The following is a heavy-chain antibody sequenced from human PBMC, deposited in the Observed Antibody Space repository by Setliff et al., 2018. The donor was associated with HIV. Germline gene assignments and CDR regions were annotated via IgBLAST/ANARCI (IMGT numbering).Heavy chain of an antibody. CDR3: ARGLERTNALSGVVSIWLDP. CDR1: GFTFVDYW. J-gene: IGHJ5*02. CDR2: INEDGSKK. V-gene: IGHV3-7*03. D-gene: IGHD2-8*01. Sequence: SGGSLRLSCRGLGFTFVDYWMSWVRQAPGKGLEWVATINEDGSKKYYGVSVKGRFTISRDNAKKSLYLQMNSLRGEDTAVYYCARGLERTNALSGVVSIWLDPWGQGTLVTVSS.